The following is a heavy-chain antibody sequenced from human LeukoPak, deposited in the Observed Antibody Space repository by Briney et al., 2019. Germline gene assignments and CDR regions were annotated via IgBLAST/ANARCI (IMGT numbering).Heavy chain of an antibody. J-gene: IGHJ4*02. CDR3: ARRPGYDGIDY. V-gene: IGHV4-38-2*01. CDR1: GSSISSGYY. CDR2: IYHSGST. D-gene: IGHD1-26*01. Sequence: SETLSLTCAVPGSSISSGYYWGRIRQPPGKGLEWIGSIYHSGSTYYNPSLNGRVTISVDTSKNQFSLKLSSVTAADTAVYYCARRPGYDGIDYWGQGTLVTVSS.